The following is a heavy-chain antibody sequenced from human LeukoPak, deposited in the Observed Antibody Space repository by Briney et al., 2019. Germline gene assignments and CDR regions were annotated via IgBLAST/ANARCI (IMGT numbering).Heavy chain of an antibody. CDR1: GYGFTGYW. J-gene: IGHJ5*02. CDR3: ARFSGTSLRINWFDP. CDR2: IYPDDSNT. Sequence: ESLKISCRGSGYGFTGYWIGWVRQMPGNGLEWMGLIYPDDSNTIYSPPFEGQVTMSADRSVKTAYLQWSSLKASDTAMYYCARFSGTSLRINWFDPWGQGTLVTVSS. D-gene: IGHD3-10*01. V-gene: IGHV5-51*01.